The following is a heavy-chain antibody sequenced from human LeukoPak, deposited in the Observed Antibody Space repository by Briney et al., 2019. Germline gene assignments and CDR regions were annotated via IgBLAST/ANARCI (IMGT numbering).Heavy chain of an antibody. J-gene: IGHJ4*02. CDR3: ARGYRLNYDSRGCLDY. V-gene: IGHV4-38-2*02. D-gene: IGHD3-22*01. CDR1: GYSISSGYY. CDR2: IYHSGST. Sequence: SETLSLTCTVSGYSISSGYYWGWIRQPPGKGLEWIGSIYHSGSTYYNPSLKSRVTISVDTSKNQFSLKLSSVTAADTAVYYCARGYRLNYDSRGCLDYWGQGTLVTVSS.